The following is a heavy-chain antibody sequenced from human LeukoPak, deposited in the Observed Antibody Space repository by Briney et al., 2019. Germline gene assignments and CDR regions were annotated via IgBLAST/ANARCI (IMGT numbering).Heavy chain of an antibody. D-gene: IGHD6-19*01. Sequence: GSLRLSCAASGFTFSSYGMHWVRQAPGKGLEWVAFIRYDGSNKYYADSVKGRFTISRDNSKNTLHLQMNSLRAEDAAVYYCAKGGIAVAGTSYYYYMDVWGKGTTVTISS. V-gene: IGHV3-30*02. CDR2: IRYDGSNK. J-gene: IGHJ6*03. CDR1: GFTFSSYG. CDR3: AKGGIAVAGTSYYYYMDV.